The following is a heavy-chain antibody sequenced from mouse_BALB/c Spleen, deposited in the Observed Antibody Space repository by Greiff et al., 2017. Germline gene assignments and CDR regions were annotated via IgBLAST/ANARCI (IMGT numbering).Heavy chain of an antibody. CDR1: GFSLTSYG. CDR3: ARDRYGNYGYYAMDY. J-gene: IGHJ4*01. D-gene: IGHD2-10*02. Sequence: VKLVESGPGLVAPSQSLSITCTVSGFSLTSYGVHWVRQPPGKGLEWLGVIWAGGSTNYNSALMSRLSISKDNSKSQVFLKMNSLQTDDTAMYYCARDRYGNYGYYAMDYWGQGTSVTVSS. CDR2: IWAGGST. V-gene: IGHV2-9*02.